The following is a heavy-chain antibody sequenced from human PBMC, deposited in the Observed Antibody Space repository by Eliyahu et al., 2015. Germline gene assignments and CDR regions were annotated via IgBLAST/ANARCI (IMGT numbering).Heavy chain of an antibody. CDR2: IYYSGST. J-gene: IGHJ4*02. D-gene: IGHD2-8*01. CDR3: ARDLMVYANDY. V-gene: IGHV4-39*07. Sequence: QLQLQESGPGLVKPSETLSXXCXVSGGSISSSSYXWGWXRXPXGKGLEWIGSIYYSGSTYYNPSLKSRVTISVDTSKNQFSLKLSSVTAADTAVYYCARDLMVYANDYWGQGTLVTVSS. CDR1: GGSISSSSYX.